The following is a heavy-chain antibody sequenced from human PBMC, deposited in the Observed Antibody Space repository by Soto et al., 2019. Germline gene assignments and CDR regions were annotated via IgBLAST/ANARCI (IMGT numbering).Heavy chain of an antibody. CDR3: ARTLGYYDSSGYYGPTASTYYFDY. V-gene: IGHV4-34*01. D-gene: IGHD3-22*01. J-gene: IGHJ4*02. CDR1: GGSFSGYY. Sequence: SETLSLTCAVYGGSFSGYYWSWIRQPPGKGLEWIGEINHSGSTNYNPSLKSRVTISVDTSKNQFSLKLSSVTAADTAVYYCARTLGYYDSSGYYGPTASTYYFDYWGQGTLVTVSS. CDR2: INHSGST.